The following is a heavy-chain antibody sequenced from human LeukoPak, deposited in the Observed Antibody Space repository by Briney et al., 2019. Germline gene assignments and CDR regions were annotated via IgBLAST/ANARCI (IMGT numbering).Heavy chain of an antibody. Sequence: PGGSLRLSCAASGFTFSSYEMNWVRQAPGKGLELVSYISSSGSTIYYADSVKGRFTISRDNAKNSLYLQMNSLRAEDTAVYYCAREGILTGYPLEYWGQGTLVTVSS. J-gene: IGHJ4*02. V-gene: IGHV3-48*03. CDR3: AREGILTGYPLEY. CDR1: GFTFSSYE. CDR2: ISSSGSTI. D-gene: IGHD3-9*01.